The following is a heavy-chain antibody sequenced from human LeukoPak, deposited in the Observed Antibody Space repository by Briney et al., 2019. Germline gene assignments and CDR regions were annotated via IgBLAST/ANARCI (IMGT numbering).Heavy chain of an antibody. Sequence: PGGSLRLSCAASGFTFSSYAMSWVRXXXXXXXXXXXXXSGSGGSTYYADSVKGRFTISRDNSKNTLYLQMNSLRAEDTAVYYCAKRAQFSSGWYFSYWGQGTLVTVSS. CDR2: XSGSGGST. CDR3: AKRAQFSSGWYFSY. J-gene: IGHJ4*02. D-gene: IGHD6-19*01. V-gene: IGHV3-23*01. CDR1: GFTFSSYA.